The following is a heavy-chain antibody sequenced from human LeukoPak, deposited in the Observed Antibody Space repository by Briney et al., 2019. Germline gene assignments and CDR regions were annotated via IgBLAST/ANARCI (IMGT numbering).Heavy chain of an antibody. CDR3: AKDDSIVGATPVDY. D-gene: IGHD1-26*01. V-gene: IGHV3-21*04. CDR1: GFTFSSYS. J-gene: IGHJ4*02. CDR2: ISSSSSYI. Sequence: GGSLRLSCAASGFTFSSYSMNWVRQAPGKGLEWVSSISSSSSYIYYADSVKGRFTISRDNSKNTLYLQMNSLRAEDTAVYYCAKDDSIVGATPVDYWGQGTLVTVSS.